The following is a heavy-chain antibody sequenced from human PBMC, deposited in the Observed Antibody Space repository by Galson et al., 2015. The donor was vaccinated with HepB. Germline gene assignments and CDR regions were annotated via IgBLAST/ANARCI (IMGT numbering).Heavy chain of an antibody. D-gene: IGHD6-19*01. J-gene: IGHJ4*02. CDR2: IYWNDDK. CDR3: AHSRWLDSNFDY. V-gene: IGHV2-5*01. Sequence: PALVKPTQTLTLTCTFSGFSLSTSGVGVGWIRQPPGKALEWLALIYWNDDKRYSPSLKSRLTITKDTSKNQVVLTMTNMDPVNTATYYCAHSRWLDSNFDYWGQGTLVTVSS. CDR1: GFSLSTSGVG.